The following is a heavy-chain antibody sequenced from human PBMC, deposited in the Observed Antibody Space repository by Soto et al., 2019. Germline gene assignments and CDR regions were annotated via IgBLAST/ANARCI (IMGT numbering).Heavy chain of an antibody. CDR3: AKDYFYGDYFDY. J-gene: IGHJ4*02. D-gene: IGHD3-22*01. CDR2: ICDNGSNK. V-gene: IGHV3-33*06. CDR1: GFTFSSYG. Sequence: GGSLRLSCAASGFTFSSYGMHWVRQAPGKGLEWVSVICDNGSNKYYADSVKGRFTISRDNSKNTLYLQMNSLRAEDTAVYYCAKDYFYGDYFDYWGQGTLVTVSS.